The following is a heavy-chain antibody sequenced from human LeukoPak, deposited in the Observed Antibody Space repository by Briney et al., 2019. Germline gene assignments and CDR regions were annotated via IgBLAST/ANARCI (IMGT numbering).Heavy chain of an antibody. CDR3: ATNRGYSDVHDAFDI. D-gene: IGHD5-18*01. Sequence: ASVKVSCKASGYTFTSYGFGWVRQAPGQGLEWMGWISLHNGITNYAQKFQGRVTMTTDTSTSTAYMELKSLRSDDTAVYYCATNRGYSDVHDAFDIWGQGTMVTVSS. CDR1: GYTFTSYG. V-gene: IGHV1-18*04. CDR2: ISLHNGIT. J-gene: IGHJ3*02.